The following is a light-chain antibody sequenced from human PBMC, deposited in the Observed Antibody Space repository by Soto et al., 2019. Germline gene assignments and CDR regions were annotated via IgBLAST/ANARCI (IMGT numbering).Light chain of an antibody. CDR2: EVT. CDR1: SSDVGGYNY. V-gene: IGLV2-8*01. Sequence: QSALTQPPSASGSLGQSVTISCTGTSSDVGGYNYVSWHQQHPGKAPKVMIYEVTKRPPGVPDRFSGSKSGNTASLTVSGLPAEDEADYYCSSFAGGGPPVRLGGGTKLTGL. J-gene: IGLJ2*01. CDR3: SSFAGGGPPVR.